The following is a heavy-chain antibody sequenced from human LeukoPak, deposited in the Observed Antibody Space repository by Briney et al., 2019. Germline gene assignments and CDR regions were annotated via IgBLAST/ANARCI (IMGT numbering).Heavy chain of an antibody. CDR3: ARLRITMVRGVQYYYGMDV. J-gene: IGHJ6*02. CDR1: GFSLSTSGMC. D-gene: IGHD3-10*01. V-gene: IGHV2-70*11. Sequence: SGPTLANPTQIVTLTCTFSGFSLSTSGMCVSWIRQPPGQGLEWLARLDWDDDKYYRTSLKTRLTISKDTSKNQVVLTMTNMDPVDTATYYCARLRITMVRGVQYYYGMDVWGQGTTVTVSS. CDR2: LDWDDDK.